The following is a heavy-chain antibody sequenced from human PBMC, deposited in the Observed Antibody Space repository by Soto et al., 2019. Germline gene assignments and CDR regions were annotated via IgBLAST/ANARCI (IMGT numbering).Heavy chain of an antibody. CDR2: IYYSGST. J-gene: IGHJ4*02. Sequence: SETLSLTCTVSGGSISSSSYYWGWIRQPPGKGLEWIGSIYYSGSTTYHPPLKSRFPISLAPSNNRFSLNLCFLTAADTAVYYCARLTSPDYWGQGTLVTVS. CDR3: ARLTSPDY. V-gene: IGHV4-39*07. CDR1: GGSISSSSYY. D-gene: IGHD3-3*01.